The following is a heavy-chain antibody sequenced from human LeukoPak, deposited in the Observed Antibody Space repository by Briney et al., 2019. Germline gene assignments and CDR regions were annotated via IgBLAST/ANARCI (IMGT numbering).Heavy chain of an antibody. CDR3: AKEEAWGVNAFDS. J-gene: IGHJ4*02. CDR2: IGNDGRAK. D-gene: IGHD3-10*01. V-gene: IGHV3-30*18. CDR1: RFTTGFTFSDYG. Sequence: GGSLRLSCAGSRFTTGFTFSDYGIHWGRQAPGKGLEWVAVIGNDGRAKYYADSVRGRFTISRDNIENTVFLQMNSLSSDDTAVYFCAKEEAWGVNAFDSWGQGTLVTVSS.